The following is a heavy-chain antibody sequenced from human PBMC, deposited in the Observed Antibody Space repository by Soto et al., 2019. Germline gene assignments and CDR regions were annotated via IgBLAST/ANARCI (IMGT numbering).Heavy chain of an antibody. CDR2: IIPALGTA. Sequence: QDQLVQSGAEVKKPGSSVKVSCKASGGTFSSHTFSWVRQAPGQGLEWMGRIIPALGTATYAQKFQGRVTIPADESATTVYMEPNSLRSEDTAVSCCARPDFGDYWYFDLWGRGTLVTVSS. V-gene: IGHV1-69*08. J-gene: IGHJ2*01. D-gene: IGHD4-17*01. CDR1: GGTFSSHT. CDR3: ARPDFGDYWYFDL.